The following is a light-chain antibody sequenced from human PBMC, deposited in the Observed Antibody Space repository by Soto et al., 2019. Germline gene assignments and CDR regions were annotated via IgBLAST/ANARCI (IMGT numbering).Light chain of an antibody. CDR2: GAS. CDR1: QTVSNTY. CDR3: QKYLGSPPVYP. V-gene: IGKV3-20*01. J-gene: IGKJ2*01. Sequence: EIVLTQSPGTLSLSPGERATLSCRASQTVSNTYLAWYQQKPGQAPRLLIYGASNRATGIPDRFSGSGSGTDFSLTISRLEPEDFAVYYCQKYLGSPPVYPFCQGTKREIK.